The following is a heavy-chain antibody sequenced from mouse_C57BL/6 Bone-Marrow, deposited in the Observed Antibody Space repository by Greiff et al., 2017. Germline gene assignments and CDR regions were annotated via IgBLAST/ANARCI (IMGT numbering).Heavy chain of an antibody. CDR2: INPSSGYT. D-gene: IGHD2-4*01. Sequence: VQLQQPGAELAKPGASVKLSCKASGYTFTSYWMHWVKQRPGQGLEWIGYINPSSGYTKYNQKFKYKATLTADKSSSTAYMQLSILTYEDSAVYYCSRLDDYGYAMDYWCQGTSVPVSA. CDR1: GYTFTSYW. J-gene: IGHJ4*01. CDR3: SRLDDYGYAMDY. V-gene: IGHV1-7*01.